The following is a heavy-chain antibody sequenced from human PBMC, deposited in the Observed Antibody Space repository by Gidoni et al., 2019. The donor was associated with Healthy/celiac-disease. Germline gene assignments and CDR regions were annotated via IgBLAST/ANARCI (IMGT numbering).Heavy chain of an antibody. Sequence: QVQLQQWGAGLLKPSETLSLTCAVYGGSFSGYYWSWIRQPPGKGLEWIGEINHSGSTNYNPSLKSRVTISVDTSKNQFSLKLSSVTAADTAVYYCASRLGTWRHYYYYYGMDVWGQGTTVTVSS. J-gene: IGHJ6*02. CDR2: INHSGST. CDR3: ASRLGTWRHYYYYYGMDV. V-gene: IGHV4-34*01. D-gene: IGHD1-1*01. CDR1: GGSFSGYY.